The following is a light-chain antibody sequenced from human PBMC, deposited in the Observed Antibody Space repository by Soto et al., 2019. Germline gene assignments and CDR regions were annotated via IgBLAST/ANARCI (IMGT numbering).Light chain of an antibody. CDR2: DAS. Sequence: IVLTQSPGTLSLSPGERATLSCRASQTVPKSYLAWYQQRPGQAPRLLIYDASNRATGIPDRFSGSESETDFTLTISHLEPEDFAVYYCHQYAWSPLTFGQGTRLEIK. CDR1: QTVPKSY. CDR3: HQYAWSPLT. J-gene: IGKJ5*01. V-gene: IGKV3-20*01.